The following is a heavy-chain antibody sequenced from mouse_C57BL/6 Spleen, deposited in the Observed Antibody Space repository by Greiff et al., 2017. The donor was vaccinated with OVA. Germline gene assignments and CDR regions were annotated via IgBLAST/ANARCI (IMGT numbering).Heavy chain of an antibody. CDR1: GYTFTSYD. V-gene: IGHV1-85*01. Sequence: QVQLQQSGPELVKPGASVKLSCKASGYTFTSYDINWVKQRPGQGLEWIGWIYPRDGSTKYNEKFKGKATLTVDTSSSTAYMELHSLTSEDSAVYFCARSTTVVATDCYFDVWGTGTTVTVSS. D-gene: IGHD1-1*01. J-gene: IGHJ1*03. CDR2: IYPRDGST. CDR3: ARSTTVVATDCYFDV.